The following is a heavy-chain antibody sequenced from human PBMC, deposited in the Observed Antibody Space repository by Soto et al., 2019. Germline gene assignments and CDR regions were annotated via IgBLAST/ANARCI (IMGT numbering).Heavy chain of an antibody. CDR2: ISSSSSYI. D-gene: IGHD3-3*01. CDR1: GFTFSSYS. J-gene: IGHJ4*02. Sequence: GGSLRLSCAASGFTFSSYSMNWVRQAPGKGLEWVSSISSSSSYIYYADSVKGRFTISRDNAKNSLYLQMNSLRAEDTAVYYCARDSKFLDPPNVLRFLEWSPYDYWGQGTLVTVSS. V-gene: IGHV3-21*01. CDR3: ARDSKFLDPPNVLRFLEWSPYDY.